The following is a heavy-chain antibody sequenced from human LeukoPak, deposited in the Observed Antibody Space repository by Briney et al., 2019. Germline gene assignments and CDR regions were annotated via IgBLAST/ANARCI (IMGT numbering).Heavy chain of an antibody. J-gene: IGHJ6*02. CDR2: IYYSGST. Sequence: PSETLSLTCTVSGGSISSGDYYWSWIRQPPGKGLEWIGYIYYSGSTYYNPSLKSRVTISVDTSKNQFSLKLSSVTAADTAVYYCARHERRLWPYGMDVWGQGTTVTVSS. CDR3: ARHERRLWPYGMDV. CDR1: GGSISSGDYY. D-gene: IGHD3-16*01. V-gene: IGHV4-30-4*08.